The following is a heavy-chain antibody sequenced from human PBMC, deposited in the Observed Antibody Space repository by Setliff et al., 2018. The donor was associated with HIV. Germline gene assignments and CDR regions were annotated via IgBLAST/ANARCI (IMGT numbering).Heavy chain of an antibody. CDR2: IKQDGSEK. CDR3: ARDPPGSGFHLDY. Sequence: GGSLRLSCAASGFTFSTYWMSWVRQAPGKGLEWVANIKQDGSEKYYVDSVKGRFTISRDNSKNTMYLQMNTLRVEDTAVYYCARDPPGSGFHLDYWGQGTPVTVSS. D-gene: IGHD5-12*01. CDR1: GFTFSTYW. J-gene: IGHJ4*02. V-gene: IGHV3-7*01.